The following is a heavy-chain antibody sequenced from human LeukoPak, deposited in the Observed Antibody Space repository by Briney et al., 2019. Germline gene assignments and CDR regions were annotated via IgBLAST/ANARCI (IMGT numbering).Heavy chain of an antibody. J-gene: IGHJ4*02. CDR2: IRGGGDNT. CDR3: AKDPLGYCSGGNCYVY. CDR1: GFSFSLYA. V-gene: IGHV3-23*01. Sequence: GGSLRLSCAASGFSFSLYAMSWVRQAPGKGLEWVSAIRGGGDNTYYADSVKGRFTISRDNSKNTLYLQMNSLRAEDTAVYYCAKDPLGYCSGGNCYVYWGQGTLVTVSS. D-gene: IGHD2-15*01.